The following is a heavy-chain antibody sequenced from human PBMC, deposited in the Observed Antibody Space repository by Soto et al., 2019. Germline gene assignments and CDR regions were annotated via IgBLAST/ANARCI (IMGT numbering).Heavy chain of an antibody. V-gene: IGHV1-46*01. CDR2: INPSGGST. D-gene: IGHD3-16*01. CDR1: GYTFTSYY. CDR3: ARMYPDETGGFGF. Sequence: QVQLVQSGAEVKKPGASVKVSCKASGYTFTSYYMHWVRQAPGQGLEWLGIINPSGGSTSYAQKFQGRVTMTRVTSTSTVYMELSSLRSEDTAVYYCARMYPDETGGFGFGGQGTLVTVSS. J-gene: IGHJ4*02.